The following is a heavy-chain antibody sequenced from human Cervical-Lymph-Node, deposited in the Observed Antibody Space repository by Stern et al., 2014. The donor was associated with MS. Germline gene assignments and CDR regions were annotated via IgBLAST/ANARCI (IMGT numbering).Heavy chain of an antibody. D-gene: IGHD3-10*01. Sequence: VQLVQSGAEVKKPGESLKISCKGSGYSFTNYWIGWVRQMPGKDLEWMGIIYPGDSDPRYSPSFQGQVTISADQSINTAYLQWSSLKASDTAIHYCARMWAVQGPRGNLPGYFQHWGQGTLVTVSS. J-gene: IGHJ1*01. CDR1: GYSFTNYW. V-gene: IGHV5-51*01. CDR3: ARMWAVQGPRGNLPGYFQH. CDR2: IYPGDSDP.